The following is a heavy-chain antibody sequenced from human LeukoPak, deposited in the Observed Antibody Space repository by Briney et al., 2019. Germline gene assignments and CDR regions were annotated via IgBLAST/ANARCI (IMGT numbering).Heavy chain of an antibody. Sequence: GGSLRLSCTASGFTFGDYAMSWFRQAPGKGLEWVGLIRSEAYGGTTEYAASVKGRFTISRDDSKSIAYLQMNSLKTEDTGVYYYTRATSYYDFWSGNYPDYWGQGTLVTVSS. V-gene: IGHV3-49*03. J-gene: IGHJ4*02. D-gene: IGHD3-3*01. CDR1: GFTFGDYA. CDR3: TRATSYYDFWSGNYPDY. CDR2: IRSEAYGGTT.